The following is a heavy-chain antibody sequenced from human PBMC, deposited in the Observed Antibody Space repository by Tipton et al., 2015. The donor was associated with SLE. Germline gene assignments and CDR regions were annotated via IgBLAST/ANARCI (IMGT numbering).Heavy chain of an antibody. CDR3: ARRDGYSSIGNWFDP. CDR1: GGSFSGHY. J-gene: IGHJ5*02. Sequence: TLSLTCAVYGGSFSGHYWSWIRQPPGKGLEWIGDINHSGSTNYNPSLKSRVTISVDTSKNQFSLKVSSVTAADTAVYYCARRDGYSSIGNWFDPWGQGTLVTVSS. CDR2: INHSGST. D-gene: IGHD6-13*01. V-gene: IGHV4-34*01.